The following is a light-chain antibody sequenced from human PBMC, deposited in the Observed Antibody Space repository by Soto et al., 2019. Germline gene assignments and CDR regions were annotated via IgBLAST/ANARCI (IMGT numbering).Light chain of an antibody. CDR2: GAS. V-gene: IGKV3-20*01. Sequence: EIVLTQSPDTLSLSPGERATLSCRASQSVSSDFLAWYQQKPGQAPRLLIYGASSRATGIPDRFSGSGSGTDFTLTISRLEPEEFAVYYCQQYGSSPWTFGQGTKVEIK. CDR3: QQYGSSPWT. CDR1: QSVSSDF. J-gene: IGKJ1*01.